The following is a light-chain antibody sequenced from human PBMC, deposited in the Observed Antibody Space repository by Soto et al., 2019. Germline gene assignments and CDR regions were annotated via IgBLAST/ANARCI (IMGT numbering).Light chain of an antibody. V-gene: IGKV3-15*01. CDR2: GAS. Sequence: EIVMTQSPATLSVAPGERVTLSCRASQGVSRKLAWYQHKSGQAPRLLISGASAVATGIPARFSGSGSGTEFTLTISSLQSEDCAIYYCQKYHTWPITFGGGTKVEIK. J-gene: IGKJ4*01. CDR1: QGVSRK. CDR3: QKYHTWPIT.